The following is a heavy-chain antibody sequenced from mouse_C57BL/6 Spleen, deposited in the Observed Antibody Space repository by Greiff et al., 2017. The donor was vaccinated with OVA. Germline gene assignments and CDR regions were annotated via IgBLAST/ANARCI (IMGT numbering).Heavy chain of an antibody. D-gene: IGHD2-2*01. CDR2: IHPSDSDT. V-gene: IGHV1-74*01. J-gene: IGHJ3*01. CDR1: GYTFTSYW. CDR3: ASPSTMVTSWFAY. Sequence: VQLQQPGAELVKPGASVKVSCKASGYTFTSYWMHWVKQRPGQGLEWIGRIHPSDSDTNYNQKFKGKATLTVDKSSSTAYMQLSSLTSEDSAVYYGASPSTMVTSWFAYWGQGTLVTVSA.